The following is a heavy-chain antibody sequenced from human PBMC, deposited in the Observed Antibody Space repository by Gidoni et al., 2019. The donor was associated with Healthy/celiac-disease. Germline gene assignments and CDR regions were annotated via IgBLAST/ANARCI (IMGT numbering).Heavy chain of an antibody. CDR2: IIPILGIA. CDR1: GRTFSSYA. CDR3: ARAGTVTTFDY. V-gene: IGHV1-69*04. Sequence: QVQLVPSGAELKKTGSSVKVSCKASGRTFSSYAISWVRQAPGQGLEWMGRIIPILGIANYAQKFQGRVTITADKSTSTAYMELSSLRSEDTAVYYCARAGTVTTFDYWGQGTLVTVSS. J-gene: IGHJ4*02. D-gene: IGHD4-17*01.